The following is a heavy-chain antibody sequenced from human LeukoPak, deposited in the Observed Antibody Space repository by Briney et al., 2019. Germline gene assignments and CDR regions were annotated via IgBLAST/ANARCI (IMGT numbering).Heavy chain of an antibody. CDR1: GGSIRSSYYY. V-gene: IGHV4-39*07. Sequence: SETLSLTCTVSGGSIRSSYYYWGWIRQPPGKGLEWIGSIYDSGSTNYNPSLKSRVTISVDTSKNQFSLKLSSVTAADTAVYYCACLKLMIRNNWFDPWGQGTLVTVSS. CDR2: IYDSGST. CDR3: ACLKLMIRNNWFDP. D-gene: IGHD3-16*01. J-gene: IGHJ5*02.